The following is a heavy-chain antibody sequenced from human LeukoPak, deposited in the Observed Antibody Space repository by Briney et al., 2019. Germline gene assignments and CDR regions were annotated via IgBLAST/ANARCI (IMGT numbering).Heavy chain of an antibody. V-gene: IGHV3-21*01. CDR1: GFSFSDYS. Sequence: GGSLRLSCAASGFSFSDYSMNWVRQAPGKGLEWVSSINSGGGHFRYYAESVKGRFIISKDNAKKSVFLQMNSLRAEDTALYYCARASVSDTGRKFLLWGQGALVTVSS. CDR2: INSGGGHFR. CDR3: ARASVSDTGRKFLL. J-gene: IGHJ4*02. D-gene: IGHD5/OR15-5a*01.